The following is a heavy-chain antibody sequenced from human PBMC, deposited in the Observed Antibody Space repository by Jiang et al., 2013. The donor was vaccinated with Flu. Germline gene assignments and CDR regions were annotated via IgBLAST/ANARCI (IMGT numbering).Heavy chain of an antibody. CDR2: ISTANGNT. Sequence: SVRVSCKASGYTFTNYGISWVRQAPGQGLKWMGWISTANGNTDSTQKFQGRVTMTTDTSTGTAYMELKSLRSDDTAVYYCARSIAVGGNVFDPWGQGTLVIVSS. CDR1: GYTFTNYG. CDR3: ARSIAVGGNVFDP. D-gene: IGHD2-15*01. V-gene: IGHV1-18*04. J-gene: IGHJ5*02.